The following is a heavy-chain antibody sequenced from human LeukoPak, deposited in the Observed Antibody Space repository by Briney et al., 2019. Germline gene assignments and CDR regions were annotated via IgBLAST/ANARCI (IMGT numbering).Heavy chain of an antibody. D-gene: IGHD2-21*02. CDR1: GFTFSSYA. CDR2: ISGSGGST. J-gene: IGHJ4*02. CDR3: AKWVTATHYFDY. Sequence: GGSLTLSCAASGFTFSSYAMSWVRQAPGKGLEWVSAISGSGGSTYYADSVKGRFTISRDNSKNTLYLQMNSLRAEDTAVYYCAKWVTATHYFDYWGQGTLVSVSS. V-gene: IGHV3-23*01.